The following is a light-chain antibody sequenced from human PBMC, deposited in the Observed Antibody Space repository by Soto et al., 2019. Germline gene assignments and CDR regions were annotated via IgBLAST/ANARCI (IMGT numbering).Light chain of an antibody. CDR2: GND. V-gene: IGLV1-44*01. CDR1: NSNIGSNT. J-gene: IGLJ2*01. CDR3: AVWDDSLRGRV. Sequence: QSVLTQPPSASGTPGQRVTISCSGSNSNIGSNTVNWYQQFPGTAPRFLIYGNDLRPSGVPDRFSASKSGTSASLAISGLQSEDEADYYCAVWDDSLRGRVFGGGTKVTVL.